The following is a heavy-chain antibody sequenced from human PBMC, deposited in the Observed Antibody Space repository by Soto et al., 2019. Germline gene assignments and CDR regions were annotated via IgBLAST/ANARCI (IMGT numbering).Heavy chain of an antibody. J-gene: IGHJ4*02. V-gene: IGHV3-23*01. CDR3: ARSDKFNSQSSGWANRFDY. D-gene: IGHD6-19*01. CDR1: GFAFTNYA. CDR2: FPPTGAP. Sequence: EMQLLESGGGLVQPGGSLRLFCAASGFAFTNYAMTWVRQAPGKGLGWVSTFPPTGAPFYGDTVKGRFTISRDNSRSTVFLQMNSLRAEDTAMYYCARSDKFNSQSSGWANRFDYWGQGTLVTVSS.